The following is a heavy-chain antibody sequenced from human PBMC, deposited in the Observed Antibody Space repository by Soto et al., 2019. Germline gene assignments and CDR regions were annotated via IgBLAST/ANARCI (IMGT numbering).Heavy chain of an antibody. D-gene: IGHD1-7*01. Sequence: PGGSLRISCAASGLSFNNYAMSWVRQAPGKGLEWVSAISANGQGIYYADSVKGRFIISRDSSKNTVFLHMDSLTAEDTAVYYCAKDRNYPRDQFHNWGQGTLVTVSS. CDR3: AKDRNYPRDQFHN. CDR1: GLSFNNYA. V-gene: IGHV3-23*01. CDR2: ISANGQGI. J-gene: IGHJ4*02.